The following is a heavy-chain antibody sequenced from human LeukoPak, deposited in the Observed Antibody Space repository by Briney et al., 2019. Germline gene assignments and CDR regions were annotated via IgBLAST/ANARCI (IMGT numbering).Heavy chain of an antibody. V-gene: IGHV4-59*08. CDR2: IYYSGNT. CDR1: DGSITNYY. CDR3: ASLGGTYDY. J-gene: IGHJ4*02. D-gene: IGHD1-26*01. Sequence: SETLSLTCTVSDGSITNYYWSWIRQPPGKGLEWIGYIYYSGNTNYNPSLKGRVTISIDTSKNQVSLRLSSVSAADTAVYYCASLGGTYDYWGQGTLVTVSS.